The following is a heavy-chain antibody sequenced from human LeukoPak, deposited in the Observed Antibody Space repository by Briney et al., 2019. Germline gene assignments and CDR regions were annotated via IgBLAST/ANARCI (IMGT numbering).Heavy chain of an antibody. V-gene: IGHV3-74*01. Sequence: GGSLRLSCAASGFTFKLYWMHWVRQVPGKRPVWVSRINDDGSDTVYADSVRGRFTISRDDAKNTVYLQMNNLRAEATAVYHCVRGGPSTWSWGQGTLVTVSS. D-gene: IGHD2-15*01. J-gene: IGHJ5*02. CDR1: GFTFKLYW. CDR3: VRGGPSTWS. CDR2: INDDGSDT.